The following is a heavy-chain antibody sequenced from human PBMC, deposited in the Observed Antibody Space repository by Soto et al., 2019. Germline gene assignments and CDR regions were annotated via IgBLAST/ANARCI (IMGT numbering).Heavy chain of an antibody. V-gene: IGHV3-33*01. CDR3: AREIIAVAVHYYYYGMDV. J-gene: IGHJ6*02. CDR1: GFTFSSYG. D-gene: IGHD6-19*01. CDR2: IWYDGSNK. Sequence: QVQLVESGGGVVQPGRSLRLSCAASGFTFSSYGTHWVRQAPGKGLEWVAVIWYDGSNKYYADSVKGRFTISRDNSKNTLYLQMNSLRAEDTAVYYCAREIIAVAVHYYYYGMDVWGQGTTVTVSS.